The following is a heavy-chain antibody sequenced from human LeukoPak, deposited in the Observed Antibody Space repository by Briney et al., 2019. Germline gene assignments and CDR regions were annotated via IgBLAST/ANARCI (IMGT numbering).Heavy chain of an antibody. D-gene: IGHD5-12*01. J-gene: IGHJ4*02. Sequence: GGSLRLSCAVSGFRFSSQWMTWVRQAPGTGLEWVATINSDGSAKYHVDSVKGRFTISRDNAKNSLYLQMNSLRAEDTAVYYCARGPLSGYEYDYWGQGTLVTVSS. V-gene: IGHV3-7*01. CDR2: INSDGSAK. CDR3: ARGPLSGYEYDY. CDR1: GFRFSSQW.